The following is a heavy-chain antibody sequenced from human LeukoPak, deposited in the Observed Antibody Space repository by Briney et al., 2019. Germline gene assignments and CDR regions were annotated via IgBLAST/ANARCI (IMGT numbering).Heavy chain of an antibody. CDR1: GFTFSSYG. CDR2: IWYDGSNK. Sequence: GRSLRLSCAASGFTFSSYGMHWVRQAPGKGLEWVAVIWYDGSNKYYADSVKGRFTISRDNSKNTLYLQMNSLRAEDTAVYYCARGGGNTSPFDYWGQGTLVTSPQ. D-gene: IGHD4-23*01. CDR3: ARGGGNTSPFDY. V-gene: IGHV3-33*01. J-gene: IGHJ4*02.